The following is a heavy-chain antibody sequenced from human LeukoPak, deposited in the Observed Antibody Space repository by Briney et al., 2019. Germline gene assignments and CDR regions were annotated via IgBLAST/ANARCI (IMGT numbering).Heavy chain of an antibody. V-gene: IGHV3-15*01. CDR2: IQSKTDGETV. CDR3: ARGAGYGDYRYFDY. CDR1: GFTFKNAW. Sequence: TGGSLRLSCAASGFTFKNAWMSWVRQAPGKGLEWVGRIQSKTDGETVYYAAPVKGRLTISRDDSKATLFLHMNSLKTEDTAVYYCARGAGYGDYRYFDYWGQGALVTVSS. J-gene: IGHJ4*02. D-gene: IGHD4-17*01.